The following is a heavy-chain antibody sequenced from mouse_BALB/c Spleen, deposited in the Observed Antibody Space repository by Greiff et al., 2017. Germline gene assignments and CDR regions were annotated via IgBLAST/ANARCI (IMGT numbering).Heavy chain of an antibody. J-gene: IGHJ2*01. D-gene: IGHD1-1*01. CDR2: IWAGGST. CDR3: ARDHYGSSYGDFDY. CDR1: GFSLTSYG. V-gene: IGHV2-9*02. Sequence: QVQLQQSGPGLVAPSQSLSITCTVSGFSLTSYGVHWVRQPPGKGLEWLGVIWAGGSTNYNSALMSSLSISKDNSKSQVFLKMNSLQTDDTAMYYCARDHYGSSYGDFDYWGQGTTLTVSS.